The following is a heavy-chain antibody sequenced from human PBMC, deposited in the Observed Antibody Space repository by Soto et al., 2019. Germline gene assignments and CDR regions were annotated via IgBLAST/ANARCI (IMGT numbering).Heavy chain of an antibody. CDR1: GFTFSSYS. V-gene: IGHV3-21*01. CDR2: ISSSSSYI. J-gene: IGHJ6*02. CDR3: ARAGRGTGAEWDYYYYGMDV. D-gene: IGHD1-1*01. Sequence: EVQLVESGGGLVKPGGYLRLSCAASGFTFSSYSMNWVRQAPGKGLEWVSSISSSSSYIYYADSVKGRFTISRDNAKNSLYLQMNSLRAEDTAVYYCARAGRGTGAEWDYYYYGMDVWGQGTTVTVSS.